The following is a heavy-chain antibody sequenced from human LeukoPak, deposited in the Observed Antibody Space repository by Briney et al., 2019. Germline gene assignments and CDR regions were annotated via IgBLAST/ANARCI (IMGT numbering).Heavy chain of an antibody. CDR2: IYYSGST. Sequence: SDTLSLTCAVSGYSITSGNWWGWIRQPPGKGLEWIGYIYYSGSTHYNPSLESRVTMSVDTSKTQFSLKLISVTAVDTAVYYCARDLGDWSFDYWGQGTLVTVSS. CDR3: ARDLGDWSFDY. CDR1: GYSITSGNW. V-gene: IGHV4-28*03. J-gene: IGHJ4*02. D-gene: IGHD2-21*02.